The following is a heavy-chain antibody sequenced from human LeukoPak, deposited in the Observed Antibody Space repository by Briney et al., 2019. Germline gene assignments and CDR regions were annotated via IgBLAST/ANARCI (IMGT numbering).Heavy chain of an antibody. V-gene: IGHV4-39*07. CDR2: IYYTGST. J-gene: IGHJ5*02. Sequence: SETLSLTCTVSGGSISSGSYYWSWIRQPAGKGLEWIGTIYYTGSTYYNPSLKSRVTISVDTSKNQFSLKLSSVTAADTAVYYCARETNIVVVVAATHNWFDPWGQGTLVTVSS. D-gene: IGHD2-15*01. CDR3: ARETNIVVVVAATHNWFDP. CDR1: GGSISSGSYY.